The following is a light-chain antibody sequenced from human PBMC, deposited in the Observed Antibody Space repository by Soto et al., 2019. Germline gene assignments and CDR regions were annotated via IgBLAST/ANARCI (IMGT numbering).Light chain of an antibody. CDR2: GAS. Sequence: ETVMTQSPATLSVSPGERATLSCRASQSVGSNLAWYQQKPGQAPRLLIYGASTRATGVPARFSGSGSGTEFTLSISSLQSEDFAVYYCQQYNYWPPWTFGQGTKVEIK. CDR1: QSVGSN. CDR3: QQYNYWPPWT. V-gene: IGKV3-15*01. J-gene: IGKJ1*01.